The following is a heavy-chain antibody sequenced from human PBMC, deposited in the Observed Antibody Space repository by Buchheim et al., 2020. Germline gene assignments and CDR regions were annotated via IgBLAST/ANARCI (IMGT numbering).Heavy chain of an antibody. V-gene: IGHV4-31*03. Sequence: QVQLQESGPGLVKPSQTLSLTCTVSGGSISSGGYYWSWIRQHPGKGLEWIGYIYYSGSTYYNPSLKSRVTISVDKSKNQFSLKLSSVTAADTAVYYCARSQRGSVGRYFYYYYYGMDVWGQGTT. J-gene: IGHJ6*02. D-gene: IGHD4-23*01. CDR3: ARSQRGSVGRYFYYYYYGMDV. CDR2: IYYSGST. CDR1: GGSISSGGYY.